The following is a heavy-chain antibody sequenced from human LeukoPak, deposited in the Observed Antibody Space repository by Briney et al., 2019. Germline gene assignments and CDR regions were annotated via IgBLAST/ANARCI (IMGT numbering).Heavy chain of an antibody. CDR3: ARDPSSGWYKIWFDP. J-gene: IGHJ5*02. V-gene: IGHV1-2*02. D-gene: IGHD6-13*01. CDR1: GYTFTGYY. CDR2: INPNSGGT. Sequence: ASVKVSCKASGYTFTGYYMHWVRQAPGQGLEWMGWINPNSGGTNYAQKFQGRVTMTRDTSISTAYMELSRLRSDDTAVYYCARDPSSGWYKIWFDPWGQGTLVTVSS.